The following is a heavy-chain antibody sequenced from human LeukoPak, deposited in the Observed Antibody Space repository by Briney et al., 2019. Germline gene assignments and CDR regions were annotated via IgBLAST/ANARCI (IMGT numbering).Heavy chain of an antibody. CDR2: IYTSGSP. CDR3: ARVGEMATILDY. D-gene: IGHD5-24*01. J-gene: IGHJ4*02. Sequence: SETLSLTCTVSGGSISSYSWNWIRQPAGKGLEWIGRIYTSGSPSYNPSLKSRLTLSVDTSKNQFSLKLSSVTAADTAVYYCARVGEMATILDYWGQGNLVTVSS. V-gene: IGHV4-4*07. CDR1: GGSISSYS.